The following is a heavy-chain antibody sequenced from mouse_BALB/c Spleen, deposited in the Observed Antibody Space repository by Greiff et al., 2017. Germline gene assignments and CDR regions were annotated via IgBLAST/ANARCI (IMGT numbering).Heavy chain of an antibody. Sequence: EVHLVESGGGLVQPGGSMKLSCVASGFTFSNYWMNWVRQSPEKGLEWVAEIRLKSNNYATHYAESVKGRFTISRDDSKSSVYLQMNNLRAEDTGIYYCTRRRDYYGSSYIDYWGQGTTLTVSS. CDR3: TRRRDYYGSSYIDY. CDR1: GFTFSNYW. CDR2: IRLKSNNYAT. J-gene: IGHJ2*01. V-gene: IGHV6-6*02. D-gene: IGHD1-1*01.